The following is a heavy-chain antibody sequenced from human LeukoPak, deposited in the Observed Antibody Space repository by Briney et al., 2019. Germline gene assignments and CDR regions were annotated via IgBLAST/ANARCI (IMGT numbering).Heavy chain of an antibody. CDR1: EYNFTNYW. CDR2: IYPGDSDT. D-gene: IGHD5/OR15-5a*01. V-gene: IGHV5-51*01. Sequence: GGSLKISCKGSEYNFTNYWIGWVRQMPGKGLEWMGIIYPGDSDTRYSPSFQGQVTISADKSISTAYLQWSSLKASDSAMYYCGRLSGPMDVWGQGTTVTVSS. J-gene: IGHJ6*02. CDR3: GRLSGPMDV.